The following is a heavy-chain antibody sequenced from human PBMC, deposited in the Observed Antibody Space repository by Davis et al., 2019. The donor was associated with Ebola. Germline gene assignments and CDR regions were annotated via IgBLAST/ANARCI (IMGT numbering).Heavy chain of an antibody. V-gene: IGHV3-23*01. J-gene: IGHJ4*02. CDR2: ISGSGGST. D-gene: IGHD4-23*01. CDR1: GFTFSSYA. Sequence: GESLKISCAASGFTFSSYAMSWVRQAPGKGLEWVSAISGSGGSTYYADSVKGRFTISRDNAKNSLYLQMNSLRAEDTAVYYCAREVVTGYFDYWGQGTLVTVSS. CDR3: AREVVTGYFDY.